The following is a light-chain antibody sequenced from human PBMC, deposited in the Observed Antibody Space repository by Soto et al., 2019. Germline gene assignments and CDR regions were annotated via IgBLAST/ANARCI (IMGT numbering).Light chain of an antibody. J-gene: IGLJ1*01. CDR3: SSYAGSNYV. V-gene: IGLV2-8*01. Sequence: QSVLTQPPSASGSPGQSVTISCTGTSSDVGGYNYVSWYQQHPGKVPKLMIYEVSKRPSGVPDRFSGSKSGNTASLTVSGLQAEDEADYYCSSYAGSNYVFGTGTKVTVL. CDR1: SSDVGGYNY. CDR2: EVS.